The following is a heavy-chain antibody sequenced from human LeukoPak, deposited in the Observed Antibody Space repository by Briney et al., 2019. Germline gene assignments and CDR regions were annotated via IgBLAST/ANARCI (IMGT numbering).Heavy chain of an antibody. CDR1: GYTFTGYY. CDR3: EKDYEGDYIDY. Sequence: GASVKVSCKASGYTFTGYYMHWVRQAPGQGLEWMGWINPNSGGTNYAQKFQGSVTMTRDTSISTAYMELSRLRSDDTAVYYCEKDYEGDYIDYWGQGTLVTVSS. D-gene: IGHD4-17*01. J-gene: IGHJ4*02. V-gene: IGHV1-2*02. CDR2: INPNSGGT.